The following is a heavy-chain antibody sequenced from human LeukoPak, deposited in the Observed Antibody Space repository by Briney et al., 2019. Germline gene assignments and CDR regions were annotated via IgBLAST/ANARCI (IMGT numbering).Heavy chain of an antibody. CDR3: ARLGSYHDF. D-gene: IGHD1-26*01. CDR1: GGSISNDF. Sequence: SETLSLTCTVSGGSISNDFWSWIRQTPEKGLEWMGHIHSSGGSSYYPSLKSRLTLSIDTSRNQLSLKLPSVTAADTAVYFCARLGSYHDFWGQGALVTVSS. V-gene: IGHV4-4*09. J-gene: IGHJ4*02. CDR2: IHSSGGS.